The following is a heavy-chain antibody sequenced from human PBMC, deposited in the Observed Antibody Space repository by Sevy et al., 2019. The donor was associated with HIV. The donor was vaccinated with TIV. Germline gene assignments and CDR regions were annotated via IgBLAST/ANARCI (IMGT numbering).Heavy chain of an antibody. J-gene: IGHJ6*02. Sequence: ASVKVSCKASGYTFTSYGISWVRQAPGQGLEWMGWISAYNGNTNYAQKLHGRVTMTTDTSTSTAYMELRSLRSDDTAVYYCARAVTGYCSGGSCYYYGMDVWGQGTTVTVSS. V-gene: IGHV1-18*01. CDR3: ARAVTGYCSGGSCYYYGMDV. D-gene: IGHD2-15*01. CDR2: ISAYNGNT. CDR1: GYTFTSYG.